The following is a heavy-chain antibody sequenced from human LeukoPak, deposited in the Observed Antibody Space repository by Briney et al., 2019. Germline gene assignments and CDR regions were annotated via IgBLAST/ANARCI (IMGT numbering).Heavy chain of an antibody. V-gene: IGHV1-46*01. CDR3: AREYPGTYNFDY. CDR2: ISPRGTYT. Sequence: ASVKGSCEASGYTFTSHLVHWVRQAPGQGLEYMGIISPRGTYTDYAQKFRGRVTMTSDTSTSTVYMELSSLSSVDTAVYYCAREYPGTYNFDYWGQGTLVTVSS. D-gene: IGHD1-1*01. CDR1: GYTFTSHL. J-gene: IGHJ4*02.